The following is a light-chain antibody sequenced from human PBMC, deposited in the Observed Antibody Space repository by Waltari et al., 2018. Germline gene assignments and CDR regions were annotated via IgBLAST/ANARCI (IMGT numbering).Light chain of an antibody. CDR1: SLRSYY. CDR2: DQN. Sequence: SSELTQAPAVSVAMGQTVRITCPGNSLRSYYASWYQQRPGQAPRLVMFDQNNRPSGVPDRFSGSNSDNTASLTITGAQAEDEASYYCHSRDASGVGGSFGGGTKLTVL. CDR3: HSRDASGVGGS. J-gene: IGLJ2*01. V-gene: IGLV3-19*01.